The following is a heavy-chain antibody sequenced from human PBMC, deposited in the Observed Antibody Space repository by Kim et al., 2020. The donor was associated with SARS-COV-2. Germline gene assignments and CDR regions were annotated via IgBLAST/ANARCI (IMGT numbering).Heavy chain of an antibody. D-gene: IGHD5-12*01. V-gene: IGHV4-59*13. Sequence: SETLSLTCSVSGGSITSSYWSWIRQPPGKGLEWIGYSHYSGTTNYHPSLKRRVTVSVDTSKIQISLKLISVTAADTAVYYCARGSGYNAFDYWGQGILVTVSS. CDR3: ARGSGYNAFDY. CDR2: SHYSGTT. J-gene: IGHJ4*02. CDR1: GGSITSSY.